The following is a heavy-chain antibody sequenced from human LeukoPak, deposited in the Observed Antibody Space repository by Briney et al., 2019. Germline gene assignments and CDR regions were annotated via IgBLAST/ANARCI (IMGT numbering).Heavy chain of an antibody. CDR3: ARHRGNMIVVVTHFDY. CDR1: GGSISSSSYY. Sequence: SETLSLTCAVSGGSISSSSYYWGWIRQPPGKGLEWIGSIYYSGSTYYNPPLKSRVTISVDTSKNQFSLKLSSVTAADTAVYYCARHRGNMIVVVTHFDYWGQGTLVTVSS. V-gene: IGHV4-39*01. J-gene: IGHJ4*02. CDR2: IYYSGST. D-gene: IGHD3-22*01.